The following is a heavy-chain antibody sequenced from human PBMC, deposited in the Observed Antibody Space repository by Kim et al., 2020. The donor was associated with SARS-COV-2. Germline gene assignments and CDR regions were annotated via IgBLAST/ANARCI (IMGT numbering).Heavy chain of an antibody. CDR2: INPSGGST. D-gene: IGHD2-2*02. J-gene: IGHJ3*02. CDR3: ARDDTLPPHAFDI. V-gene: IGHV1-46*01. Sequence: ASVKVSCKASGYTFTSYYMHWVRQAPGQGLEWMGIINPSGGSTSAQKFQGRVTMTRDTSTSTVYMELSSLRSEDTAVYYCARDDTLPPHAFDIWGQGTMVTVSS. CDR1: GYTFTSYY.